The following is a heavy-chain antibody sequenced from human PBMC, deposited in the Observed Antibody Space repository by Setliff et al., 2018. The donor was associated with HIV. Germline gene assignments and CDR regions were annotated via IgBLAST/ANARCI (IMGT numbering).Heavy chain of an antibody. CDR2: MYSDEKGVIS. Sequence: PSETLSLTCTVSGGSISSSAYYWAWIRQPPGKGLEWIGNMYSDEKGVISNKNPSLKSRVVMYLDRTKNEFSLNLMSATTADTAIYYCARDRGTGWYGYFQHWGQGSPVTVSS. V-gene: IGHV4-61*08. CDR1: GGSISSSAYY. CDR3: ARDRGTGWYGYFQH. J-gene: IGHJ1*01. D-gene: IGHD6-19*01.